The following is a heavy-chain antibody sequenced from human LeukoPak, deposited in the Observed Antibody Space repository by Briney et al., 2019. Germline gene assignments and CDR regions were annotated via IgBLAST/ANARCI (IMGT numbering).Heavy chain of an antibody. CDR2: IKQDGSEK. CDR3: AREVIVGATTPRQYYYYGMDV. CDR1: GFTFSSYW. J-gene: IGHJ6*02. V-gene: IGHV3-7*01. Sequence: GGSLRLSCAASGFTFSSYWMSWVRQAPGKGLEWVANIKQDGSEKYYVDSVKGRFTISRDNAKNSLYLQMNSLRAEDTAVYYCAREVIVGATTPRQYYYYGMDVWGQGTTVTVSS. D-gene: IGHD1-26*01.